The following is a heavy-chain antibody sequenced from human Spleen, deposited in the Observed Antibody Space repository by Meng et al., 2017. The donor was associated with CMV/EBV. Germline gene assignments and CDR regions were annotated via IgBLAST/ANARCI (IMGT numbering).Heavy chain of an antibody. CDR2: IYSGGST. CDR1: GFTVSSNY. CDR3: ARHYVTWFDP. V-gene: IGHV3-66*04. D-gene: IGHD2-21*02. J-gene: IGHJ5*02. Sequence: EVQLVESGXXLVRPGGSLRLSCAASGFTVSSNYMSWVRQAPGKGLEWVSVIYSGGSTYYADSVKGRFTISRDNSKNTLYLQMNSLRAEDTAVYYCARHYVTWFDPWGQGTLVTVSS.